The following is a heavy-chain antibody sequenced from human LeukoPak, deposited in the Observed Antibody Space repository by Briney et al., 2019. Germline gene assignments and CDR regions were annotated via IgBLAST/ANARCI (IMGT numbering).Heavy chain of an antibody. Sequence: GGSLRLSCVDSGLTFSSYWMTWVRQAPGKGLEWVANIKQDGSETYYVDSVKGRFTISRDNAKNSLYLQMNSLRAEDTAVYFCAQGGATISDYWGQGTLVTVSS. D-gene: IGHD5-12*01. V-gene: IGHV3-7*01. J-gene: IGHJ4*02. CDR1: GLTFSSYW. CDR3: AQGGATISDY. CDR2: IKQDGSET.